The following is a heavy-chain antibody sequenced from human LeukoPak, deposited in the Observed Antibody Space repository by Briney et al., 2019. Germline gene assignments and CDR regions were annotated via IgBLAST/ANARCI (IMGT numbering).Heavy chain of an antibody. D-gene: IGHD2-2*01. CDR3: ARRPATEGGYFDY. CDR2: IYYSGST. Sequence: SETLSLTXTVSGGSISSSSYYWGWIRQPPGKGLEWIGSIYYSGSTHYNPSLKSRVTISVDTSKNQFSLKLSSVTAADTAVYYCARRPATEGGYFDYWGQGTLVTVSS. J-gene: IGHJ4*02. CDR1: GGSISSSSYY. V-gene: IGHV4-39*01.